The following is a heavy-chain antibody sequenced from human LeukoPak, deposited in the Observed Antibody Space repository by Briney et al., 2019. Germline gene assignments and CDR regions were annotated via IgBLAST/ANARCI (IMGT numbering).Heavy chain of an antibody. CDR3: AGTYYHDSSGYYHYSL. J-gene: IGHJ4*02. CDR2: IYYSGST. V-gene: IGHV4-59*01. CDR1: GASISSYY. Sequence: SETLSLTCTVCGASISSYYWSWIRQPPGKGLEWIGYIYYSGSTNYNPSLKSRVTISVDTSKNQFSLKLCSVTAADKAVYYCAGTYYHDSSGYYHYSLWGQGTLVTVSS. D-gene: IGHD3-22*01.